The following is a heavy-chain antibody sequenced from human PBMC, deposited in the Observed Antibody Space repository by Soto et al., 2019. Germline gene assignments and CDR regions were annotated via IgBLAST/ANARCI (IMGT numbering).Heavy chain of an antibody. Sequence: QVQLVESGGGVVQPGRSLRLSCAASGFTFSSYGMHWVRQAPGKGLEWVAVIWYDGSNKYYADSVKGRFTICRDNSKNTLYLQMNSLRAEDTAVYYCARDGYSYCSVYFDYWGQGTLVTVSS. V-gene: IGHV3-33*01. D-gene: IGHD5-18*01. CDR1: GFTFSSYG. CDR3: ARDGYSYCSVYFDY. CDR2: IWYDGSNK. J-gene: IGHJ4*02.